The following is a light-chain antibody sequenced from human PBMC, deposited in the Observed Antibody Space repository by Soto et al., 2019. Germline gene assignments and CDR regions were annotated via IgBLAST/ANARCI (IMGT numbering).Light chain of an antibody. J-gene: IGKJ1*01. CDR3: QQTDTIPRT. V-gene: IGKV1-39*01. Sequence: DIQMTQSPSSLSPSFGDRVTITCRASQSIGSRLNWYQQKPGSAPKLLIFGASTLESGVPSRFSGSGSGTDFTLTVSSLQVEDFATYYCQQTDTIPRTFGQGTKVDI. CDR1: QSIGSR. CDR2: GAS.